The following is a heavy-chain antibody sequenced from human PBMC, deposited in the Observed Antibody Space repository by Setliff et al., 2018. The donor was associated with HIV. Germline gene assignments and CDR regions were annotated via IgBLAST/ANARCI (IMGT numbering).Heavy chain of an antibody. J-gene: IGHJ4*02. D-gene: IGHD1-26*01. Sequence: SETLSLTCTVSGGSISSYYWSWIRQPPGKGLEWIGYIYYSGSTYQNPSLKSRVSISVDTSKNQFSLKLSSVTAADTAVYYCATHGAQWGQGTLVTVSS. CDR3: ATHGAQ. CDR2: IYYSGST. CDR1: GGSISSYY. V-gene: IGHV4-59*08.